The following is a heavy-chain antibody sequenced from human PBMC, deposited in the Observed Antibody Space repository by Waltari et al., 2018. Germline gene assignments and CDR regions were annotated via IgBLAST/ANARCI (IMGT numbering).Heavy chain of an antibody. V-gene: IGHV4-34*01. CDR1: GWSFSGYY. Sequence: QVQLQQWGAGLLKPSETLSLTCAVYGWSFSGYYWSWIRQHPGKGLEWIGEINHSGSTNYNPSLKSRVTISVDTSKNQFSLKLSSVTAADTAVYYCAREGVGFGVVIPFDYWGQGTLVTVSS. D-gene: IGHD3-3*01. J-gene: IGHJ4*02. CDR2: INHSGST. CDR3: AREGVGFGVVIPFDY.